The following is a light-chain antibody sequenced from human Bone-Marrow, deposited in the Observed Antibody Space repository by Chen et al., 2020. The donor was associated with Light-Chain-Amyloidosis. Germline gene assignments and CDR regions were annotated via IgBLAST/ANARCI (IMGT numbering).Light chain of an antibody. CDR1: SSNIGSNT. CDR3: AAWDDSLHVQGHWV. Sequence: QSVLTQPPSASGTPGQRVTISCSGSSSNIGSNTVNWYQQLPGTAPRLLIYTNNQRPSGVPDRFSGSKSGTSASLAISGLQSEDEANYYCAAWDDSLHVQGHWVFGGGTKLTVL. J-gene: IGLJ3*02. CDR2: TNN. V-gene: IGLV1-44*01.